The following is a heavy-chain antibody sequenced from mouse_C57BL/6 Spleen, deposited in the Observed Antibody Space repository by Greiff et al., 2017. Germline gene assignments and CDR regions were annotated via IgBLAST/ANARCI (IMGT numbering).Heavy chain of an antibody. D-gene: IGHD1-1*01. Sequence: VQLQQPGAELVKPGASVKLSCKASGYTFTSYWMHWVKQRPGQGLEWIGMIHPNSGSTNYNEKFKSKATLTVDKSSSTAYMQLSSLTSEDSAVYYGARGDYGSSYLFSYWGQGTLVTVPA. V-gene: IGHV1-64*01. CDR2: IHPNSGST. CDR3: ARGDYGSSYLFSY. CDR1: GYTFTSYW. J-gene: IGHJ3*01.